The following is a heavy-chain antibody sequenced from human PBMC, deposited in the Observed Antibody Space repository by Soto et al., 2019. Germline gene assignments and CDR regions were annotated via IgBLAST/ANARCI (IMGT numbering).Heavy chain of an antibody. CDR3: ARVGFCSSTSCYEVEDYNWFDP. CDR2: TYYRSKWYN. D-gene: IGHD2-2*01. CDR1: GDSVSSNSAA. J-gene: IGHJ5*02. Sequence: PSQTLSLTCAISGDSVSSNSAAWNWIRQSPSRGLEWLGRTYYRSKWYNDYAVSVKSRITINPDTSKNQFSLQLNSVTPEDTAVYYCARVGFCSSTSCYEVEDYNWFDPWGQETLVTVSS. V-gene: IGHV6-1*01.